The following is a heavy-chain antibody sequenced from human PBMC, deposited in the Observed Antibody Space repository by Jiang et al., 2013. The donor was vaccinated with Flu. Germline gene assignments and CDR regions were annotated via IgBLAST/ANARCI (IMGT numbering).Heavy chain of an antibody. J-gene: IGHJ4*02. V-gene: IGHV1-69*04. CDR1: GGTFSSYA. Sequence: GAEVKKPGSSVKVSCKASGGTFSSYAISWVRQAPGQGLEWMGRIIPILGIANYAQKFQGRVTITADKSTSTAYMELSSLRSEDTAVYYCAREHNVEMATIVDYWGQGTLVTVSS. CDR3: AREHNVEMATIVDY. CDR2: IIPILGIA. D-gene: IGHD5-24*01.